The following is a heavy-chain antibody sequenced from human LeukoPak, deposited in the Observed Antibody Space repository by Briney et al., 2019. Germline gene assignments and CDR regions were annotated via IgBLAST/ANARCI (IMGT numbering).Heavy chain of an antibody. CDR2: ISGSGGGT. D-gene: IGHD3-22*01. CDR1: GFTFSSYA. CDR3: AKDRSTYYYDSSGYQPGLGPGY. Sequence: PGGSLRLSCAASGFTFSSYAMSWVRQAPGKGLEWVSAISGSGGGTYYADSVKGRFTISRDNSKNTLYLQMNSLRAEDTAVYYCAKDRSTYYYDSSGYQPGLGPGYWGQGTLVTVPS. J-gene: IGHJ4*02. V-gene: IGHV3-23*01.